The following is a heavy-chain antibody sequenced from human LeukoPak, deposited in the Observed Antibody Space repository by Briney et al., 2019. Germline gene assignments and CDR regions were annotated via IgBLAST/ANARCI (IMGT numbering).Heavy chain of an antibody. CDR2: IGGYDGDR. D-gene: IGHD3-22*01. Sequence: ASVKVSCKASGFSFISYGFSWVRQAPGQGLDWMGWIGGYDGDRHYAQQFQGRVTITTDTSTSTAYMELRSLRSDDTAVYYCARDLWNFYDSSGYYRDFDYWGQGTLVTVSS. V-gene: IGHV1-18*01. CDR3: ARDLWNFYDSSGYYRDFDY. J-gene: IGHJ4*02. CDR1: GFSFISYG.